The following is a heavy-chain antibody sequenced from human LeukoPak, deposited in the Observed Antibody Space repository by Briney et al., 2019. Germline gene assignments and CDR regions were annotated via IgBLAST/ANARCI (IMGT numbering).Heavy chain of an antibody. J-gene: IGHJ4*02. CDR3: ARHLGVGSYPLDS. Sequence: SETLSLTCAVYGGSFSGYYWSWIRQPPGKGLEWIGEINHSGSTNYNPSLKSRVTISVDTSKNQFSLKLSSVTAADTAVYYCARHLGVGSYPLDSWGQGTLVTVSS. CDR1: GGSFSGYY. D-gene: IGHD3-16*01. CDR2: INHSGST. V-gene: IGHV4-34*01.